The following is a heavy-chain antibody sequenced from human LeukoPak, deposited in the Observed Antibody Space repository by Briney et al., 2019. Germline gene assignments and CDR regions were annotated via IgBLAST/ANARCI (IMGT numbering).Heavy chain of an antibody. V-gene: IGHV3-30*02. CDR2: IPYDGSNK. Sequence: GGSLRLSCAAPGFTFSNYGMHWVRQAPGKGLEWVAFIPYDGSNKYYADSLQGRFTISRDNSMNTLYLQLSSLRAEDTAIYFCAKDICGGNCYPHGGYWGQGTLVTVSS. D-gene: IGHD2-21*01. CDR3: AKDICGGNCYPHGGY. J-gene: IGHJ4*02. CDR1: GFTFSNYG.